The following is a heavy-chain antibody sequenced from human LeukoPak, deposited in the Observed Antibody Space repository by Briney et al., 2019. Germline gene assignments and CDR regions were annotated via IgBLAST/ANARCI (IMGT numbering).Heavy chain of an antibody. Sequence: SETLSLTRTVSGGSISGTSYFWGWIRQPPGKGLEWIGNVYYSGSTYYHPSLKSRVTVSVDTSKNQFSLNLSSVTGADTAVYYCARLYPHGSGSQWGQGTLVTVSS. V-gene: IGHV4-39*01. J-gene: IGHJ4*02. CDR1: GGSISGTSYF. D-gene: IGHD3-10*01. CDR3: ARLYPHGSGSQ. CDR2: VYYSGST.